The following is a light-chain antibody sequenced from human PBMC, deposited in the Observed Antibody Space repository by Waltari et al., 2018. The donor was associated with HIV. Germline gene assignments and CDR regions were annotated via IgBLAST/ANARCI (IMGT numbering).Light chain of an antibody. CDR3: QSSDNTLSGSV. J-gene: IGLJ2*01. CDR2: NTN. CDR1: NSNIGTHE. V-gene: IGLV1-40*01. Sequence: QSVLTQPPSVSGAPGQRVTLSCTGGNSNIGTHEVHWYQQFPGTAPQLLIYNTNNRPSGVPDRISGYKSGTSASLAITGLQADDEADYYCQSSDNTLSGSVFGGGTRLTVL.